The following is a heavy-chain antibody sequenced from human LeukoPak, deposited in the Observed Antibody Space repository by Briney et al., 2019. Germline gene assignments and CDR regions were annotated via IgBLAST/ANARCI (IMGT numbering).Heavy chain of an antibody. J-gene: IGHJ4*02. D-gene: IGHD2-21*01. CDR1: GFTFDEYM. CDR3: AKDVATVGIVDF. CDR2: ISWDGNSI. Sequence: GGSLRLSCAASGFTFDEYMMHWVRQAPGKGLEWVALISWDGNSIYYADSVKGRFTISRDNGKNSLYLQMLNLRTEDTAFYYCAKDVATVGIVDFWGQGTLVTVSS. V-gene: IGHV3-43*01.